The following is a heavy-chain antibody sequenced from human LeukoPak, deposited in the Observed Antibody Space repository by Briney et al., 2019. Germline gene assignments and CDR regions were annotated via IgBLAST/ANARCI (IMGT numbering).Heavy chain of an antibody. V-gene: IGHV4-4*07. CDR1: GGSISSYY. J-gene: IGHJ6*02. Sequence: SETLSLTCTVSGGSISSYYWSWIRQPAGKGLEWIGRMYTSGSTNYNPSLKSRVTMSVDTSKNQFSLKLSSVTAADTAVYYCARSGRIAAADYYYYYGMDVWGQGTTVTVSS. D-gene: IGHD6-13*01. CDR3: ARSGRIAAADYYYYYGMDV. CDR2: MYTSGST.